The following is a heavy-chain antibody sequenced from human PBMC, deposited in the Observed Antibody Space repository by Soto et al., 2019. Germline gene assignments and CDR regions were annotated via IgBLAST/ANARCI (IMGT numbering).Heavy chain of an antibody. Sequence: PGGSLRLSCAASGFTFDDYAMHWVRQAPGKGLEWVSGISWNSGSIGYADSVKGRFTISRDNAKNSLYLQMNSLRAEDTALYYCAKDREMATTNAFDIWGQGTMVTVSS. CDR3: AKDREMATTNAFDI. V-gene: IGHV3-9*01. J-gene: IGHJ3*02. D-gene: IGHD5-12*01. CDR1: GFTFDDYA. CDR2: ISWNSGSI.